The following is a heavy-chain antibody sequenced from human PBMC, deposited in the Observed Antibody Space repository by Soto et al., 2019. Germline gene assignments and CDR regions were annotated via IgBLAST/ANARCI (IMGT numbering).Heavy chain of an antibody. CDR2: ISAYNGNT. D-gene: IGHD3-3*01. CDR3: ARDPRYYDFWSGYPGFDP. CDR1: GYTFTSSG. J-gene: IGHJ5*02. V-gene: IGHV1-18*01. Sequence: QVQLVQSGAEVKKHGASVKVSCKASGYTFTSSGISWVRQAPGQGLEWMGWISAYNGNTTYAQKLQGRVTMTTDTSTRTAYMELRSLRSDDTAVYYCARDPRYYDFWSGYPGFDPGGQGTLVTVSS.